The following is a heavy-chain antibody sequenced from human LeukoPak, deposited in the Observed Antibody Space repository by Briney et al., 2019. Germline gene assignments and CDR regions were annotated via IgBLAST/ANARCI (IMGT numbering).Heavy chain of an antibody. J-gene: IGHJ6*03. D-gene: IGHD1-26*01. Sequence: GASVKVSCKASGYTFTSYAMNWVRQAPGQGLEWMGGIIPIFGTANYAQKFQGRVTITADESTSTAYMELSSLRSEDTAVYYCARGGGSYYYYMDVWGKGTTVTVSS. CDR3: ARGGGSYYYYMDV. CDR1: GYTFTSYA. CDR2: IIPIFGTA. V-gene: IGHV1-69*13.